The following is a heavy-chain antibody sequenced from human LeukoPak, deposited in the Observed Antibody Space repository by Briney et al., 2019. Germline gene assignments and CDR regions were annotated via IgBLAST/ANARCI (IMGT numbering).Heavy chain of an antibody. CDR1: GASVSGSAYY. CDR2: IYYSGST. CDR3: ASRYMVRGPFDY. V-gene: IGHV4-39*07. J-gene: IGHJ4*02. Sequence: SETLSLTCTVSGASVSGSAYYWGWIRQPPGKGLEWIGNIYYSGSTYYNPSLKSRVTISVDTSKNQFSLKLSSVTAADTAVYYCASRYMVRGPFDYWGQGTLVTVSS. D-gene: IGHD3-10*01.